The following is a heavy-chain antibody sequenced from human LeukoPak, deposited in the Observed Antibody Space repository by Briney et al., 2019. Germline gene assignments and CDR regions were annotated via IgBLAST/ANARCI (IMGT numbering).Heavy chain of an antibody. CDR3: AKDRVAAVTQGDAFDI. D-gene: IGHD4-23*01. J-gene: IGHJ3*02. Sequence: GGSLRLSCSASGFTFSTSDMTWVRQAPGKGLEWVSTISGSGGYTYYADSVKGRFTICRDNSKNTLYLQMNSLRAEDTAIYYCAKDRVAAVTQGDAFDIWGQGTMVTVSS. V-gene: IGHV3-23*01. CDR1: GFTFSTSD. CDR2: ISGSGGYT.